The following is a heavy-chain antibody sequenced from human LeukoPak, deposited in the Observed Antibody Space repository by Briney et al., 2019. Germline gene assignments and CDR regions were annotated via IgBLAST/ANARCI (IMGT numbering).Heavy chain of an antibody. Sequence: PGGSLRLSCAASGFTFSSYEMNWVRQASGKGLDWVSYISSSGCTIYYADSVKGRFTISRDNAKNSLYLQMNSLRAEDTAVYYCARVRGPTVTTMYFDYWGQRTPVTVSS. J-gene: IGHJ4*02. V-gene: IGHV3-48*03. CDR3: ARVRGPTVTTMYFDY. CDR2: ISSSGCTI. D-gene: IGHD4-17*01. CDR1: GFTFSSYE.